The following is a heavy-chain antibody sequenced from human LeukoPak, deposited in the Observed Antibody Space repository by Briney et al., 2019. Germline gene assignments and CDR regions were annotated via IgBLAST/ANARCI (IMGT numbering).Heavy chain of an antibody. Sequence: SETLSHTCTVSGGSINSYYWSWIRQPPGKGLEWIGYIYSSGSTNYNPSLKSRVTISVDTSKNQFSLKLSSVTAADTAVYYCARGYSYYFDYWGQGTLVTVSS. D-gene: IGHD5-18*01. V-gene: IGHV4-59*01. CDR3: ARGYSYYFDY. CDR1: GGSINSYY. J-gene: IGHJ4*02. CDR2: IYSSGST.